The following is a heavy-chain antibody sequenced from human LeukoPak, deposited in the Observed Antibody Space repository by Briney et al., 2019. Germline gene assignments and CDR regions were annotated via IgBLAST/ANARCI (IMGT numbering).Heavy chain of an antibody. CDR3: PRGYSSSWHSNVYFDY. J-gene: IGHJ4*02. CDR1: GYTFTSYD. D-gene: IGHD6-13*01. Sequence: ASVKVSCKASGYTFTSYDINWVRQATGQGLEWMGWMNPNSGNTGYAQKFQGRVTMARNTSISTAYMELSSLKSEDTDVYYCPRGYSSSWHSNVYFDYWGQGTLVTVSS. CDR2: MNPNSGNT. V-gene: IGHV1-8*01.